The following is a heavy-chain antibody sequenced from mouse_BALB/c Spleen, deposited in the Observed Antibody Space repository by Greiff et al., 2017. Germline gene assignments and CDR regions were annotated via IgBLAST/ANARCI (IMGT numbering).Heavy chain of an antibody. CDR3: ARDTTATFFDY. J-gene: IGHJ2*01. Sequence: DVKLVESGGGLVQPGGSLRLSCATSGFTFTDYYMSWVRQPPGKALEWLGFIRNKANGYTTEYSASVKGRFTISRDNSQSILYLQMNTLRAEDSATYYCARDTTATFFDYWGQGTTLTVSS. CDR2: IRNKANGYTT. D-gene: IGHD1-2*01. CDR1: GFTFTDYY. V-gene: IGHV7-3*02.